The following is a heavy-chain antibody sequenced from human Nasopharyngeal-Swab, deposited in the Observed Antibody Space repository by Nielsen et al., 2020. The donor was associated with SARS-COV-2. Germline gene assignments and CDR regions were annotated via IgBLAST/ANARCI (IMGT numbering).Heavy chain of an antibody. V-gene: IGHV3-21*01. Sequence: GGSLRLSCAASGFTFSSYSMNWVRQAPGKGLEWVSSINSSSSYIYYADSVKGRFTISRDNAKNSLYLQMNSLRAEDTAVYYCARDDGQWLNPVYYFDYWGQGTLVTVSS. J-gene: IGHJ4*02. CDR2: INSSSSYI. CDR1: GFTFSSYS. CDR3: ARDDGQWLNPVYYFDY. D-gene: IGHD6-19*01.